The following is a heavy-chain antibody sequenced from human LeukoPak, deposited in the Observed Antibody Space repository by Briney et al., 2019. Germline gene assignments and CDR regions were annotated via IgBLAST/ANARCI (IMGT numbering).Heavy chain of an antibody. Sequence: GGALRLSCAASGFTFSSYSLNWVRQAPGKGLVWVSRINTDGSSTDYADSVKGRFTISRDNAKNTLYLQMNSLRAEDTAVYYCARDLDGYRSGNGAWGQGTLVTVSS. J-gene: IGHJ5*02. CDR2: INTDGSST. CDR1: GFTFSSYS. CDR3: ARDLDGYRSGNGA. V-gene: IGHV3-74*01. D-gene: IGHD5-12*01.